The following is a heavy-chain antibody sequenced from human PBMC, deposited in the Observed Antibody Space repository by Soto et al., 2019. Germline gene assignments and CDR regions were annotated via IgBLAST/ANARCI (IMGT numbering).Heavy chain of an antibody. CDR3: AHSPVAASYSDSYHFDY. V-gene: IGHV2-5*02. Sequence: SGPPLVNPTQTLTLTCTFSGFSLSPRGVAVGWIRQPPGKALEWLALIYWDDDKRYSPSLKSRLTITKDTSKNQVVLTMTNMDPVDTATYYCAHSPVAASYSDSYHFDYWGQGTLVTVSS. D-gene: IGHD3-22*01. CDR2: IYWDDDK. CDR1: GFSLSPRGVA. J-gene: IGHJ4*02.